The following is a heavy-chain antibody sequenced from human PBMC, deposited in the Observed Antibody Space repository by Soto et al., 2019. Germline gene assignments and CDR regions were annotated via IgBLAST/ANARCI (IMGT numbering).Heavy chain of an antibody. D-gene: IGHD2-15*01. V-gene: IGHV4-34*01. J-gene: IGHJ4*02. CDR1: GGSFSGYY. CDR3: ARGRGCSGGSCSPPLGY. CDR2: INHSGST. Sequence: QVQLQQWGAGLLKPSETLSLTCAVYGGSFSGYYWSWIRQPPGKGLEWIGEINHSGSTNYNPSLKSRVTISVETPKNQFSLKLRSVTAADTAVCYCARGRGCSGGSCSPPLGYWGQGTLVTVSS.